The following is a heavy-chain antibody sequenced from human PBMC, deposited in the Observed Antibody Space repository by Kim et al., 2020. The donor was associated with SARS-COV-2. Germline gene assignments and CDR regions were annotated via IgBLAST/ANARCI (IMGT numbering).Heavy chain of an antibody. CDR3: ARGISYYDSSGSDY. Sequence: AQKFQGRVTMTRNTSISTAYMELSSLRSEDTAVYYCARGISYYDSSGSDYWGQGTLVTVSS. J-gene: IGHJ4*02. D-gene: IGHD3-22*01. V-gene: IGHV1-8*01.